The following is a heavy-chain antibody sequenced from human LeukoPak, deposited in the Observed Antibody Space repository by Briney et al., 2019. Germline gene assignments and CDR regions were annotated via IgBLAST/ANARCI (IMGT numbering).Heavy chain of an antibody. Sequence: GGSLRLSFAASGFTVSSNYMSWVRQAPGKGLEWVSLIYPAGTTHYADSVKGRFTISRDDSKNTVYLQMNSLRVEDTAVYYCAGDSSSAYYFDSWGQGTLVTVSS. CDR3: AGDSSSAYYFDS. V-gene: IGHV3-53*01. D-gene: IGHD2-2*01. CDR1: GFTVSSNY. J-gene: IGHJ4*02. CDR2: IYPAGTT.